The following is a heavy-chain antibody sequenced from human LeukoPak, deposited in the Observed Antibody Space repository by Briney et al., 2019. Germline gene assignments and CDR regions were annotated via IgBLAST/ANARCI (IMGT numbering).Heavy chain of an antibody. CDR2: ISSSSSYI. V-gene: IGHV3-21*01. D-gene: IGHD2-2*01. J-gene: IGHJ4*02. CDR1: GFTFSSYS. Sequence: GGSLRLSCAASGFTFSSYSMNWVRQAPGKGLEWVSSISSSSSYIYYADSVKGRFTISRDNAKNSLYLQMNSLRAEDTAVYYCARDARPYCSSTSCSYFDYWGQGTLVTVSS. CDR3: ARDARPYCSSTSCSYFDY.